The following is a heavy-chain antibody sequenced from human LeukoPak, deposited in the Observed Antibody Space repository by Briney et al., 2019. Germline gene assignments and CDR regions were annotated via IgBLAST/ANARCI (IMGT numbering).Heavy chain of an antibody. CDR2: ISASGGST. J-gene: IGHJ4*02. V-gene: IGHV3-23*01. CDR3: AKSDCSSTSCSLFDY. CDR1: EFTFSSYA. D-gene: IGHD2-2*01. Sequence: GGSLRLSCAASEFTFSSYAMSWARQAPGKGLEWVSTISASGGSTSYADSVKGRFTISRDNSKNTLYLQMNSLRAEDTAVYYCAKSDCSSTSCSLFDYWGQGTLVTVSS.